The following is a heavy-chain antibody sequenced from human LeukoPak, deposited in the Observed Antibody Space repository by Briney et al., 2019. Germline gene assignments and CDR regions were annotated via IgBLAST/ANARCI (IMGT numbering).Heavy chain of an antibody. CDR3: ARHAVEAASRWFDP. CDR2: IYYSGST. CDR1: GGSISSSSYY. D-gene: IGHD1-1*01. V-gene: IGHV4-39*01. Sequence: PSETLSLTCTVSGGSISSSSYYWGWIRQPPGKGLEWIGSIYYSGSTYYNPSLKSRVTMSVDTSKKQFSLKLSSVTAADTAVYYCARHAVEAASRWFDPWGQGTLVTVSS. J-gene: IGHJ5*02.